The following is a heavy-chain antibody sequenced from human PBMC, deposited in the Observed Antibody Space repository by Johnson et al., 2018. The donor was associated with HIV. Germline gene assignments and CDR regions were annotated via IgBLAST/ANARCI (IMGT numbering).Heavy chain of an antibody. CDR3: ARLQSGVADDAFDI. V-gene: IGHV3-11*01. CDR1: GFIFSDYY. Sequence: QVQLVESGGGLVKPGGSLRLSCAASGFIFSDYYMNWIRQAPGKGLEWVSYFSSSGTTIYYADSVKGRFTISRDNAKNSLYLQMKSLRAEDTAVYYCARLQSGVADDAFDIWGQGTMVTVSS. J-gene: IGHJ3*02. D-gene: IGHD2-15*01. CDR2: FSSSGTTI.